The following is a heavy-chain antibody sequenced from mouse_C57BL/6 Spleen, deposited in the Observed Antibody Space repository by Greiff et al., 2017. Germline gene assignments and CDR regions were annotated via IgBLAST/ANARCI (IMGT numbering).Heavy chain of an antibody. CDR3: ARGSRSNPPYAMDY. CDR1: GYTFTDYN. CDR2: INPNNGGT. D-gene: IGHD2-5*01. Sequence: VQLQQSGPELVKPGASVKIPCKASGYTFTDYNMDWVKQSHGKSLEWIGDINPNNGGTIYNQKFKGKATLTVDKSYSTAYMELRSLTSEDTAVYYCARGSRSNPPYAMDYWGQGTSVTVSS. J-gene: IGHJ4*01. V-gene: IGHV1-18*01.